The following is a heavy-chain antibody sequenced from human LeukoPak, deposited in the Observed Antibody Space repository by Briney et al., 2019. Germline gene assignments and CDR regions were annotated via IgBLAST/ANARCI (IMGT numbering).Heavy chain of an antibody. J-gene: IGHJ4*02. CDR3: ARALDLVEMATYIDY. V-gene: IGHV4-39*01. Sequence: SETLSLTCTVSGGSISSSSYYWGWLRQPPGKGLEWIGSIYYSGSTYHNPSLKSRVTISVDASKNQFSLKLSSVTAADTAVYYCARALDLVEMATYIDYWGQGTLVTVSS. CDR2: IYYSGST. CDR1: GGSISSSSYY. D-gene: IGHD5-24*01.